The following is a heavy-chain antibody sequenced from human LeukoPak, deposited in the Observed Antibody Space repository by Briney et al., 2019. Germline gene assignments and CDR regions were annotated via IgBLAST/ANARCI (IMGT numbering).Heavy chain of an antibody. Sequence: GGSLRLSCAASGFTFSSYWMSWVRQAPGKGLEWVANIKQDGSEKYYVDSVKGRFTISRDNAKNSLYLQMNSLRAEDTAVYYCARIPTMVRGVITYYFDYWGQGTLVTVSS. CDR2: IKQDGSEK. V-gene: IGHV3-7*01. J-gene: IGHJ4*02. CDR1: GFTFSSYW. CDR3: ARIPTMVRGVITYYFDY. D-gene: IGHD3-10*01.